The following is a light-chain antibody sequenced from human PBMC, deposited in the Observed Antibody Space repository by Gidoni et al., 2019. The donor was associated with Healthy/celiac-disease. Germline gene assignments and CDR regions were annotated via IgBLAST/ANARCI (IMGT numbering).Light chain of an antibody. CDR3: QSYDSSLSGSGV. V-gene: IGLV1-40*01. CDR2: GNS. CDR1: SSNTGAGYD. Sequence: QSVLTQPPSVSGAPGQCVTISCTPSSSNTGAGYDVHWYQQLPGTAPKLLIYGNSKRPSGVPDRFSGSKSGTSASLAITGLQAEDEADYYCQSYDSSLSGSGVFGGGTKLTVL. J-gene: IGLJ2*01.